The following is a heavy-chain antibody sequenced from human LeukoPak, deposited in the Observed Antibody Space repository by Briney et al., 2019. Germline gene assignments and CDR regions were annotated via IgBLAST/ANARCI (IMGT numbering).Heavy chain of an antibody. D-gene: IGHD3-22*01. CDR3: AREGPDSSGYYSDY. J-gene: IGHJ4*02. V-gene: IGHV3-74*01. CDR2: INSDGSST. CDR1: GFTFSGYW. Sequence: PGGSLRLSCAASGFTFSGYWMHWVRQAPGKGLVWVSRINSDGSSTAYADSVKGRFTISRDNAKNTLYLHMNSLRDEDTAVYYCAREGPDSSGYYSDYWGQGTLVTVSS.